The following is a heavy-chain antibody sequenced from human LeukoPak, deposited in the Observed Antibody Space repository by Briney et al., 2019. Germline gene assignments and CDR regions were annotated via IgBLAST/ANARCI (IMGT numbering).Heavy chain of an antibody. V-gene: IGHV3-11*06. D-gene: IGHD3-10*01. J-gene: IGHJ4*02. CDR1: GFTFSDYY. Sequence: GGSLRLSCAASGFTFSDYYMSWIRQAPGKGLEWVSYISSSSSHTNYADSVKGRFTISRDNAKNPLYLQINSLRAEDTAVYYRARSLLWFGENFFDYWGEGTVVTVSS. CDR2: ISSSSSHT. CDR3: ARSLLWFGENFFDY.